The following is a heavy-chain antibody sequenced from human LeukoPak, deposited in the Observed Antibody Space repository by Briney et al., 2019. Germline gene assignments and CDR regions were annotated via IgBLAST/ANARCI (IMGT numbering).Heavy chain of an antibody. Sequence: SGTLSLTCTASGVTISRGGYYWTWNPQHPGKDLDWIGYSYHSGSTYYNPYFKSRITLAVVTSRNQFSLNLSSVTAADPAVYYCARGRYYYDSRGYYKQDYFDYWGQGTLVTVSS. D-gene: IGHD3-22*01. V-gene: IGHV4-31*03. CDR2: SYHSGST. CDR1: GVTISRGGYY. J-gene: IGHJ4*02. CDR3: ARGRYYYDSRGYYKQDYFDY.